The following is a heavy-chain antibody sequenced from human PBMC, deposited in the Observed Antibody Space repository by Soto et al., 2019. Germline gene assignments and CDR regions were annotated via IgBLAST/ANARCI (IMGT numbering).Heavy chain of an antibody. CDR3: ARGGYYYDRTWSFDI. CDR2: ISYDGSNK. V-gene: IGHV3-30-3*01. D-gene: IGHD3-22*01. Sequence: GGSLRLSCAASGFTFSSYAMHWVRQAPGKGLEWVAVISYDGSNKYYVDSVKGRFTISRDNSKNTLYLQMNSLRAEDTAVYYCARGGYYYDRTWSFDIWGQGTMVTVSS. CDR1: GFTFSSYA. J-gene: IGHJ3*02.